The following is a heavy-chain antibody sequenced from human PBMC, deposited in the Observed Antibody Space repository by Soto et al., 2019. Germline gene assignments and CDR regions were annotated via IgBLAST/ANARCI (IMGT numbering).Heavy chain of an antibody. CDR2: ISAYNGNT. CDR1: GYTFTSYG. Sequence: ASVKVSCKASGYTFTSYGISWVRQAPGQGLEWMGWISAYNGNTNYAQKLQGRVTMTTDTSTGTAYMELRSLRADDTAVYYCARGWSSWGSSWPYGMDVWGQGTTVTVSS. D-gene: IGHD6-13*01. V-gene: IGHV1-18*01. J-gene: IGHJ6*02. CDR3: ARGWSSWGSSWPYGMDV.